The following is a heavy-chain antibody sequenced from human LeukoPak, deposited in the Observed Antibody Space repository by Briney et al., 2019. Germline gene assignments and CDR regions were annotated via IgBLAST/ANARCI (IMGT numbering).Heavy chain of an antibody. CDR2: FDPEDGET. J-gene: IGHJ6*02. V-gene: IGHV1-24*01. CDR3: ATDPRSSGYEYYYYGMDV. Sequence: GASVKVSCKVSGYTLTELSMHWVRQAPGKGLEWMGGFDPEDGETIYAQKFQGRVTMTEDTSTDTAYMELSSLRSEDTAVYYCATDPRSSGYEYYYYGMDVWGQGTTVTVSS. D-gene: IGHD5-12*01. CDR1: GYTLTELS.